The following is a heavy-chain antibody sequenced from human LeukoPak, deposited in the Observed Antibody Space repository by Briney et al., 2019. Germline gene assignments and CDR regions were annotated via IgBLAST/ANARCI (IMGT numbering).Heavy chain of an antibody. Sequence: GGSLRLSCAASGFTFSSYGMHRVRQAPGKGLEWVAVISYDGSNKYYADSVKGRFTISRDNSKNTLYLQMNSLRAEDTAVYYCAKARGLLWFGELFILDYWGLGTLVTVSS. D-gene: IGHD3-10*01. CDR3: AKARGLLWFGELFILDY. J-gene: IGHJ4*02. CDR2: ISYDGSNK. CDR1: GFTFSSYG. V-gene: IGHV3-30*18.